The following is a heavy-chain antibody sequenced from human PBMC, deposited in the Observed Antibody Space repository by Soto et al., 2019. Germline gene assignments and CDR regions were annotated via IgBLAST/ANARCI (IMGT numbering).Heavy chain of an antibody. V-gene: IGHV1-2*04. J-gene: IGHJ4*02. Sequence: QVQLVQSGAEVKKPGASMKVSCKASGYTFTDYYMHWVRQAPGQGLEWMGWINPNSGGTNYAQKFQGWVTMTRDTSIGTAYMELSRLTSDDTAVYYCARGGVRVNYFDYWGQGTLVTVSS. CDR1: GYTFTDYY. D-gene: IGHD3-10*01. CDR2: INPNSGGT. CDR3: ARGGVRVNYFDY.